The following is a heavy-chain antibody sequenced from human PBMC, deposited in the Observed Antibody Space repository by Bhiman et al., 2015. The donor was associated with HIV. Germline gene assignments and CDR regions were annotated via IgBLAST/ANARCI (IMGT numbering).Heavy chain of an antibody. D-gene: IGHD1-26*01. CDR1: GFIFDDYG. CDR2: NWNGGST. CDR3: ARRDSGSLSFDI. V-gene: IGHV3-20*04. Sequence: EVQLVESGGGVLRPGGSLRLSCEGFGFIFDDYGLSWVRQAPGKGLEWVSNWNGGSTGYADSVKGRCTISRDNGKNSLYLQMNSLRAEDTALYFCARRDSGSLSFDIWGQGTMVSVSS. J-gene: IGHJ3*02.